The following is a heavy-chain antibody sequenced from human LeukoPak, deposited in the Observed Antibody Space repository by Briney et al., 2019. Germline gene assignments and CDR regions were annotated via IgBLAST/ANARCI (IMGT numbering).Heavy chain of an antibody. CDR2: INHSGST. CDR3: ARDPVGSDY. V-gene: IGHV4-34*01. CDR1: GGSFSGYY. D-gene: IGHD1-26*01. J-gene: IGHJ4*02. Sequence: SGTLSLTCAVYGGSFSGYYWSWIRQPPGKGLEWIGEINHSGSTNYNPSLKSRVTISVDTSKNQFSLKLSSVTAADTAVYYCARDPVGSDYWGQGTLVTVSS.